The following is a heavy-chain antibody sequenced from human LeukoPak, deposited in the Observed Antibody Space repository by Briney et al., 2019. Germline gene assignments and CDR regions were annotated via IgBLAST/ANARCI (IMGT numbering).Heavy chain of an antibody. D-gene: IGHD6-13*01. V-gene: IGHV4-31*03. CDR3: ARVAYSSSWYWFDP. Sequence: PSETLSLTCTVSGGSISSGGYYWSWIRQHPGKGLEWIGYIYYSGSTYYNPSLKSRVTISVDTSKNQFSLKLSSVTAAVTAVYYCARVAYSSSWYWFDPWGQGTLVTVSS. J-gene: IGHJ5*02. CDR2: IYYSGST. CDR1: GGSISSGGYY.